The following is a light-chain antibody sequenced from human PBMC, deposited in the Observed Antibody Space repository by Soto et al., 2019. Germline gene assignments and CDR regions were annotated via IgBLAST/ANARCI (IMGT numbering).Light chain of an antibody. CDR3: GADHGNGNIFV. CDR1: SGYSNYK. V-gene: IGLV9-49*01. CDR2: VGTGGIVG. Sequence: QSALTQPPSASASLGASVTLTCTLSSGYSNYKVDWYQQRPGKGPRFVMRVGTGGIVGSKGDGIPDRFSVSGSGLNRYLTIKNIQEEDESDYHCGADHGNGNIFVFGGGTKLTVL. J-gene: IGLJ2*01.